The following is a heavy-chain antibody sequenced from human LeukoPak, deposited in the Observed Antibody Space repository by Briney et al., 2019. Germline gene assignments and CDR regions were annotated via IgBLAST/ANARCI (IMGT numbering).Heavy chain of an antibody. CDR3: ARVGTVTTSYWFDP. J-gene: IGHJ5*02. Sequence: PSETLSLTCTVSGGSISSDGYYWSWIRQHPGKGLEWIGYIHYSGSTYYNPSLKSRVTISVDTSKNQFSLKLSSVTAADTAVYYCARVGTVTTSYWFDPWGQGTLATVSS. D-gene: IGHD4-17*01. CDR1: GGSISSDGYY. V-gene: IGHV4-31*03. CDR2: IHYSGST.